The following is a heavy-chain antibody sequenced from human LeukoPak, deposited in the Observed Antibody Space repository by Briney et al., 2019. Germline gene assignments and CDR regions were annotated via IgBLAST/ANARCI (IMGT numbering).Heavy chain of an antibody. CDR2: IKSKTDGGTT. J-gene: IGHJ4*02. CDR1: GFTFSNAW. D-gene: IGHD6-13*01. Sequence: GGSLRLSCAASGFTFSNAWMSWVRQAPGKGLEWVGRIKSKTDGGTTDYAAPVKGRFTISRDDSKNTLYLQMNSLKTEDTAVYYCTTGFSSWYLQDYWGQGTLVTVSS. CDR3: TTGFSSWYLQDY. V-gene: IGHV3-15*01.